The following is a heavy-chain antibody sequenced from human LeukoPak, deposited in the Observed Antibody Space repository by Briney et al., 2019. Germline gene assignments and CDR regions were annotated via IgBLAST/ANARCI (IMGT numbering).Heavy chain of an antibody. J-gene: IGHJ4*02. CDR2: INHSGST. CDR3: ARHRTMVRGVTIRRSYYFDY. CDR1: GGSFSGYY. D-gene: IGHD3-10*01. Sequence: SETLSLTCAVYGGSFSGYYWSWIRQPPGKGLEWIGEINHSGSTNYNPSLKSRVTISVDTSKNQFSLKLSSVTAADTAVYYCARHRTMVRGVTIRRSYYFDYWGQGTLVTVSS. V-gene: IGHV4-34*01.